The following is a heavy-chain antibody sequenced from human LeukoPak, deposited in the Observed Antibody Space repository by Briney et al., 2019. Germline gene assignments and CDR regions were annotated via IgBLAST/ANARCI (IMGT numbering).Heavy chain of an antibody. CDR1: GFTFGDYA. V-gene: IGHV3-49*04. D-gene: IGHD3-22*01. CDR3: RLDYYDSSGYAYFDY. J-gene: IGHJ4*02. CDR2: IRSKAYGGTT. Sequence: GRSLRLSCTASGFTFGDYAMSWVRQAPGKGLEWVGFIRSKAYGGTTEYAASVKGRFTISRDDSKSIAYLQMNSLKTEDTAVYYCRLDYYDSSGYAYFDYWGQGTLVTVSS.